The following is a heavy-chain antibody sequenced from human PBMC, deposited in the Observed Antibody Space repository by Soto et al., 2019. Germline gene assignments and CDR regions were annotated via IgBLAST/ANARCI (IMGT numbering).Heavy chain of an antibody. Sequence: SPRISFASPGLTLFSHSMNLVRPAPGKGAGWGSAISGSGGSTYYADSVKGRFTVSRYNSKNTLYLQMNSLRAEDTAVYYCAKLVASSSWYDYYYYYGMDVWGQGTTVTVSS. D-gene: IGHD6-13*01. CDR2: ISGSGGST. J-gene: IGHJ6*02. V-gene: IGHV3-23*01. CDR3: AKLVASSSWYDYYYYYGMDV. CDR1: GLTLFSHS.